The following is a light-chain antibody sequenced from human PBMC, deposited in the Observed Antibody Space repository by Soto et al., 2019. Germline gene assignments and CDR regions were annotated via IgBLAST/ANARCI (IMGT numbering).Light chain of an antibody. CDR1: QSVLYSSNNKNY. CDR2: WAS. J-gene: IGKJ5*01. Sequence: DLVLTQSPDSLAVSLGERATINCKSSQSVLYSSNNKNYLAWYQQKPGQPPKLLISWASTRESGVPDRFSGSGSGTDFALTVSSLQAEDVAVYYCQQYYSAPITFGQGTRLEIK. CDR3: QQYYSAPIT. V-gene: IGKV4-1*01.